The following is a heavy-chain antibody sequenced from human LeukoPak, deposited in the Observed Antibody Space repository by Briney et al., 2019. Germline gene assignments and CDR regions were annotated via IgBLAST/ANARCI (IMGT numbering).Heavy chain of an antibody. CDR2: ISPISGSA. D-gene: IGHD2-15*01. V-gene: IGHV1-69*05. CDR1: GGTFSTYA. CDR3: ATTMGYLDYCSGGTCYSMLD. Sequence: GASVKVSCKXSGGTFSTYAISRVRQAPGQGLEGMGGISPISGSAKYTQKFQGRVTITTDESTNTAYMELRSLRSEDTAVYYCATTMGYLDYCSGGTCYSMLDWGQGTLVTVFS. J-gene: IGHJ4*02.